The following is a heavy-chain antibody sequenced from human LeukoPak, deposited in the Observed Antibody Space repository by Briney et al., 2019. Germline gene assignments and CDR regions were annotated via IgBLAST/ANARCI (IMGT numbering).Heavy chain of an antibody. CDR3: ARDIPAAPPTFWFDP. CDR1: GFTFSSYW. J-gene: IGHJ5*02. V-gene: IGHV3-7*01. CDR2: IKQDGNEK. D-gene: IGHD2-2*01. Sequence: PGGSLRLSCAASGFTFSSYWMSWVRQAPGKGLEWVANIKQDGNEKYYVDSVKGRFTISRDNAKNSLYLQMNSLRVEDTAVCYCARDIPAAPPTFWFDPWGQGTLVTVSS.